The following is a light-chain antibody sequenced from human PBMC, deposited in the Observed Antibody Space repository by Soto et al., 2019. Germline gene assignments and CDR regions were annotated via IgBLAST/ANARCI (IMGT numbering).Light chain of an antibody. CDR3: SSYTSSITLV. CDR2: DVS. Sequence: SAPTQPAPLSGSPGQSITLSCPGTSSDVGGYNYVSWYQQYPGKAPKLMIYDVSNRPSGVSNRFSGSKSGNTASLTISGLQAEDEADYYCSSYTSSITLVFGGGTKVTVL. V-gene: IGLV2-14*01. CDR1: SSDVGGYNY. J-gene: IGLJ2*01.